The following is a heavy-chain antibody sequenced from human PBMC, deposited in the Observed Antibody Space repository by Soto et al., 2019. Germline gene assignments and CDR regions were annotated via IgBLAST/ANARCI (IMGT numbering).Heavy chain of an antibody. Sequence: GGSLRLSCAASGFTFSTYNMNWVRQAPGKGLEWVSFISSSSSYIYYADSVKGRFTISRDNAKNSLYLQMNSLRAEDTAVYYCARDPRPSYESSGYYVSAYWGQGTLVTVS. D-gene: IGHD3-22*01. CDR3: ARDPRPSYESSGYYVSAY. V-gene: IGHV3-21*01. J-gene: IGHJ4*02. CDR1: GFTFSTYN. CDR2: ISSSSSYI.